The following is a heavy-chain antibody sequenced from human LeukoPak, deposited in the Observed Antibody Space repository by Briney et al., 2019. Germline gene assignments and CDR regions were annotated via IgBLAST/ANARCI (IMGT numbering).Heavy chain of an antibody. J-gene: IGHJ6*02. D-gene: IGHD4-17*01. CDR3: ARGSTVAIGMDV. Sequence: GASVKVSCKASGGTFSSFAISWVRQAPGQGLEWMGGIIPIFGTANYAQKFQGRVTITTDESTSTAYMELNSLRAEDTAVYYCARGSTVAIGMDVWGQGTTVTVSS. CDR2: IIPIFGTA. V-gene: IGHV1-69*05. CDR1: GGTFSSFA.